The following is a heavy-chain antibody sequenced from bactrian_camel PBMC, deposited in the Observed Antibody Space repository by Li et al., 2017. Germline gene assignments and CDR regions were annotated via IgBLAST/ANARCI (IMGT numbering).Heavy chain of an antibody. V-gene: IGHV3-2*01. CDR2: IYADGSNT. CDR1: GFTFSSYY. Sequence: HVQLVESGGGLVQPGGSLRLSCAASGFTFSSYYMSWVRQAPGKGLEWVSGIYADGSNTFYVDSVKDRFTISRDNAKSTLTLQMTSLRPDDTATYYCAANFGPYCSGPYLARRANFLGQGTQVTVS. J-gene: IGHJ4*01. D-gene: IGHD2*01.